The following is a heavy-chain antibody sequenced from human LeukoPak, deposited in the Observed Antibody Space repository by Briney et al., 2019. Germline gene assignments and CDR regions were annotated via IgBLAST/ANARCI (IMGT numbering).Heavy chain of an antibody. Sequence: ASVKVSCKASGGTFNSYDISWVRQAPGQGLEWMGGIIPILGTPKYAQKFQGRVTITKDESSNTAYMELSNLRSEDTAVYYCARRTRFGELAVDYWGQGTLVTVSS. CDR3: ARRTRFGELAVDY. CDR1: GGTFNSYD. D-gene: IGHD3-10*01. J-gene: IGHJ4*02. CDR2: IIPILGTP. V-gene: IGHV1-69*05.